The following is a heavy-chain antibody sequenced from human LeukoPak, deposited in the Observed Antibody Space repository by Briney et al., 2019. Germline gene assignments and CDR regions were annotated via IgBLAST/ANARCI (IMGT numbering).Heavy chain of an antibody. CDR2: IYSGGST. Sequence: PGGSLRLSCAASGFTVSSNYMSWVRQAPGKGLEWVSVIYSGGSTYYADSVKGRFTISRDNSKNTLFLQMNSLRAEDTAVYYCAKDRCGGHCYIFDYWGQGALVTVSS. CDR3: AKDRCGGHCYIFDY. V-gene: IGHV3-53*01. J-gene: IGHJ4*02. D-gene: IGHD2-21*01. CDR1: GFTVSSNY.